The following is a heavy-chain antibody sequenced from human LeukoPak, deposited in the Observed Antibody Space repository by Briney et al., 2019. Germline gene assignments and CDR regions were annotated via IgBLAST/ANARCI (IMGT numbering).Heavy chain of an antibody. CDR3: AKLGYYDSSGVPHAFDI. Sequence: GGSLRLSCAASGFTFSSYGMSWVRQAPGKGGEWVSAISGSGGSTYYADSVKGRFTISRDNSKNTLYLQMNSLRAEDTAVYYCAKLGYYDSSGVPHAFDIWGQGTMVTVSS. CDR1: GFTFSSYG. D-gene: IGHD3-22*01. V-gene: IGHV3-23*01. J-gene: IGHJ3*02. CDR2: ISGSGGST.